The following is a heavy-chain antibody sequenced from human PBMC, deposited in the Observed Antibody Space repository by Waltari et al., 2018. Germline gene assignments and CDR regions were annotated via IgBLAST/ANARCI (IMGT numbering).Heavy chain of an antibody. Sequence: QVQLVQSGAEVKKPGASVKVSCKASGYTFTSYDINWVRQATGQGLEWMGRIIPILGIANYAQKFQGRVTITADKSTSTAYMELSSLRSEDTAVYYCARERGEAGTVTDDYWGQGTLVTVSS. CDR3: ARERGEAGTVTDDY. CDR1: GYTFTSYD. D-gene: IGHD4-17*01. J-gene: IGHJ4*02. V-gene: IGHV1-69*09. CDR2: IIPILGIA.